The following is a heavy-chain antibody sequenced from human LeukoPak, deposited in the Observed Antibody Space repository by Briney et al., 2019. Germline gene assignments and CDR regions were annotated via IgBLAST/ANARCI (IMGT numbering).Heavy chain of an antibody. CDR2: IKSKTDGGTT. CDR3: TTVAAPYGDYEFDY. D-gene: IGHD4-17*01. V-gene: IGHV3-15*01. CDR1: GFTFSIYA. Sequence: PGGSLRLSCAASGFTFSIYAMTWVRQAPGKGLEWVGRIKSKTDGGTTDYAAPVKGRFTISRDDPKNTLYLQMNSLKTEDTAVYYCTTVAAPYGDYEFDYWGQGTLVTVSS. J-gene: IGHJ4*02.